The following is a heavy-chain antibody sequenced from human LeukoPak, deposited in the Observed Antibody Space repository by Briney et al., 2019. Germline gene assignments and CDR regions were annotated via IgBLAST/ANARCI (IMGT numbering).Heavy chain of an antibody. CDR3: AKGAVHYDILTGYLN. J-gene: IGHJ4*02. Sequence: GGSLRLSCAASGFTFGNYAIALVRQAPGKGLEWVSGTSGSGVRTDYAESVKGRFTVSRDNSKNTLYLEMNSLRAEDTAVYYCAKGAVHYDILTGYLNWGQGTLVTVSA. CDR2: TSGSGVRT. D-gene: IGHD3-9*01. V-gene: IGHV3-23*01. CDR1: GFTFGNYA.